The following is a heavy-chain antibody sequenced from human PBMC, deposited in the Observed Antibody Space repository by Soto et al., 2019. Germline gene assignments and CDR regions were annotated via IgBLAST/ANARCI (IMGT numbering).Heavy chain of an antibody. CDR3: ARGCTVFLFHHMQV. Sequence: GGSLRLSCAASGFTFSSYWMSWVRQAPGKGLEWVANIKQDGSEKYYVDSVKGRFTISRDNARNSLYLQMNSLRAEPMPLYYCARGCTVFLFHHMQVWGKEATVTVSS. CDR2: IKQDGSEK. V-gene: IGHV3-7*01. D-gene: IGHD4-17*01. CDR1: GFTFSSYW. J-gene: IGHJ6*03.